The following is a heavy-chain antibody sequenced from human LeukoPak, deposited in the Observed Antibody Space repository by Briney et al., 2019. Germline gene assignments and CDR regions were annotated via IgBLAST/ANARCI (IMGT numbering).Heavy chain of an antibody. CDR1: GDSVSSNSAA. J-gene: IGHJ6*02. CDR2: TYYRSKWYN. V-gene: IGHV6-1*01. Sequence: SQTLSLTCVISGDSVSSNSAAWNWIRQSPSRGLEWLGRTYYRSKWYNDYAVSVKSRITINPDTSKNQFSLQLNSVTPEDTAVYYCARGNYYDSSAPNGMDVWGQGTTVTVSS. D-gene: IGHD3-22*01. CDR3: ARGNYYDSSAPNGMDV.